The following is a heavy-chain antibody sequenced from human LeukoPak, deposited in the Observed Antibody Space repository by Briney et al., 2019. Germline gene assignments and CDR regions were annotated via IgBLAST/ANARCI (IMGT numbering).Heavy chain of an antibody. V-gene: IGHV4-34*01. J-gene: IGHJ5*02. CDR1: GGSFSSYY. Sequence: KPSETLSLTCAVYGGSFSSYYWSWIRQPPGKGLEWIGEINHSGSTNYNPSLKSRVTISVDTSKNQFSLKLSSVTAADTAVYYCASHYYDILTGTPGNWFDPWGQGTLVTVSS. D-gene: IGHD3-9*01. CDR2: INHSGST. CDR3: ASHYYDILTGTPGNWFDP.